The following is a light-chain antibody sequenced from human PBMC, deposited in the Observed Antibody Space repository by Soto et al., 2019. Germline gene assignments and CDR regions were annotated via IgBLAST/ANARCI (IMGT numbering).Light chain of an antibody. CDR2: DAS. CDR1: QSISSW. J-gene: IGKJ1*01. Sequence: DIQMTQSPSTLSASVGDRVTITCRASQSISSWLAWYQQKPGKAPKLLIYDASSLESGVPSRFSGSGSGTEFTLTISSLQPDDFATYYCQQYNSDWTFGPGTKVDIK. CDR3: QQYNSDWT. V-gene: IGKV1-5*01.